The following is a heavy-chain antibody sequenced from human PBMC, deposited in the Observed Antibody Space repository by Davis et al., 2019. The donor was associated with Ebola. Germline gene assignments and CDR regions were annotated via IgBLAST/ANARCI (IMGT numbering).Heavy chain of an antibody. D-gene: IGHD6-13*01. Sequence: ASVKVSCKASGYTFTSYDINWVRQAPAPPLSFFLLFIPNSGNTGYAQKFQGRVTMTRNTSISTAYMELSSLRSEDTAVYYCARMAAALYYYGMDVWGQGTTVTVSS. CDR3: ARMAAALYYYGMDV. CDR2: FIPNSGNT. J-gene: IGHJ6*02. CDR1: GYTFTSYD. V-gene: IGHV1-8*01.